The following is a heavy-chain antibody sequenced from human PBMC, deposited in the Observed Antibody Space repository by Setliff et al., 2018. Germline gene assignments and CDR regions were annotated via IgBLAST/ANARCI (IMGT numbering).Heavy chain of an antibody. Sequence: SETLSLTCTVSGGAISNDGYYGSWVRQHPGKGLEWIGYIYYSGSTYYNPSLKSRVTISVDTSKNQFSLKLSSVTAADTAVYYCARARPTLYYYDSSGYGRWTLFDPLCQGTLVTVSS. CDR1: GGAISNDGYY. D-gene: IGHD3-22*01. J-gene: IGHJ5*02. V-gene: IGHV4-31*02. CDR3: ARARPTLYYYDSSGYGRWTLFDP. CDR2: IYYSGST.